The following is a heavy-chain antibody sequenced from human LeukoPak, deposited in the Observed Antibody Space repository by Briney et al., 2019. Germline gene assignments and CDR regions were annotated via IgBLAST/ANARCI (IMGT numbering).Heavy chain of an antibody. CDR2: IYTSGST. J-gene: IGHJ4*02. CDR3: ARDGAHCSSTSCYSRDFDY. D-gene: IGHD2-2*02. Sequence: SQTLSLTCTVSGGSISSGSYYWSWIRQPAGKGLEWIGHIYTSGSTNYNPSLKSRVTISVDTSKNQFSLKLSSVTAADTAVYYCARDGAHCSSTSCYSRDFDYWGQGTLITVSS. V-gene: IGHV4-61*09. CDR1: GGSISSGSYY.